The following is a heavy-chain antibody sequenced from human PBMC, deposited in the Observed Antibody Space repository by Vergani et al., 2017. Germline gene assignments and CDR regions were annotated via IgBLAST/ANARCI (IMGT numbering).Heavy chain of an antibody. J-gene: IGHJ6*03. CDR2: ISYDGSNK. CDR1: GVTFSSYG. V-gene: IGHV3-30*18. CDR3: AKTLVDTAPDYYYYYMDV. D-gene: IGHD5-18*01. Sequence: QVPLVESGGGVVQPGRSLRLSCAASGVTFSSYGMHWVRQAPGKGLEWVAVISYDGSNKYYADSVKGRFTISRDNSKNTLYLQMNSLRAEDTAVYYCAKTLVDTAPDYYYYYMDVWGKGTTVTVSS.